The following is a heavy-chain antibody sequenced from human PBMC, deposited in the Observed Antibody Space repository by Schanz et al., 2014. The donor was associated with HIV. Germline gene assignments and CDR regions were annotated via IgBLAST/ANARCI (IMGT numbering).Heavy chain of an antibody. D-gene: IGHD1-1*01. CDR2: VIPMFGTA. Sequence: HVHLVQSGAAVTQPGSSVTVSCKASGGTFNNSAINLVRQAPGQGLEWMGQVIPMFGTANFAQRFQGRVTITADESTRTAYMAMSGLRSEDTAVYYCARIRTKGVTGTYDWGQGTLVTVSS. CDR1: GGTFNNSA. J-gene: IGHJ4*02. CDR3: ARIRTKGVTGTYD. V-gene: IGHV1-69*01.